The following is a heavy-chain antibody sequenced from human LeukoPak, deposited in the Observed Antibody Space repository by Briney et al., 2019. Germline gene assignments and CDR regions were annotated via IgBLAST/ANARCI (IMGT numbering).Heavy chain of an antibody. J-gene: IGHJ6*02. CDR2: IKQDGSEI. CDR1: GFTFSSHW. V-gene: IGHV3-7*01. CDR3: AKDGITIFGLIYGMDV. D-gene: IGHD3-3*01. Sequence: PGGSLRLSCVVSGFTFSSHWMSWVRQAPGKGLEWVANIKQDGSEIYYVDSVRGRFTISRDNSKNTLYLQMNSLRAEDTAVYYCAKDGITIFGLIYGMDVWGQGTTVTVSS.